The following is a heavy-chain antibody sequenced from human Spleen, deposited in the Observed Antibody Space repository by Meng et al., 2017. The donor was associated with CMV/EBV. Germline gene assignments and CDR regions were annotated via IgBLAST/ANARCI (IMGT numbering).Heavy chain of an antibody. J-gene: IGHJ6*02. Sequence: ASVKVSCKASGYTFSGYYMHWVRQAPGQGLDWMGWISPNNGATNYAQKFQGRLIMTRDTSISTAYMVLSSLRSDDTAVYYCVRDRDAGMASYYYYGMDVWGQGTTVTVS. CDR1: GYTFSGYY. D-gene: IGHD5-18*01. CDR2: ISPNNGAT. V-gene: IGHV1-2*02. CDR3: VRDRDAGMASYYYYGMDV.